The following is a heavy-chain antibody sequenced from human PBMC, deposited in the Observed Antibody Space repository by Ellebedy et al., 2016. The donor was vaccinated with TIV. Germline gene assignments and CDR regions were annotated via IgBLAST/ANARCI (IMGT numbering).Heavy chain of an antibody. J-gene: IGHJ6*03. CDR1: GGSISPYY. Sequence: MPSETLSLTCTVSGGSISPYYWSWVRQSPGKGLEWIGFISETGSTNYSPSLEGRVTISADTSKNQLSLNLTSVTAADTAVYYCARRLRVLLRTDYFFYMDVWGKGTTAIVSS. V-gene: IGHV4-59*01. CDR2: ISETGST. D-gene: IGHD2-15*01. CDR3: ARRLRVLLRTDYFFYMDV.